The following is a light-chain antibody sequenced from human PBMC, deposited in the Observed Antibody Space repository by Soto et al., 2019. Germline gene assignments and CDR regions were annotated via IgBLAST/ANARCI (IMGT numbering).Light chain of an antibody. Sequence: EIVMTQSPATLSVSPVERATLSCRASQSVSSNLAWYQQKPGQAPRLLIYGASTRATGIPARFSGSGSGTEFTLTISSLQPDDFATYYCQQYNSYWTFGQGTKVDIK. J-gene: IGKJ1*01. V-gene: IGKV3-15*01. CDR1: QSVSSN. CDR3: QQYNSYWT. CDR2: GAS.